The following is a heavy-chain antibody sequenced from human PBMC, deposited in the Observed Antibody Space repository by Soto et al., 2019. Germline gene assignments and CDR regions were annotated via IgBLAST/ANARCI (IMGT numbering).Heavy chain of an antibody. J-gene: IGHJ4*02. CDR1: GDTFDIYG. Sequence: QVQLGQSGAEVKKPGSSVKVSCKASGDTFDIYGFNWARQAPGQGLEWMGTVIPIFGTADYAPKFEGRVSITADKSTSTAYMELRSLTAEDTAMYYCARGGIHFYDSSGHAFDYWGQGTLITVSS. CDR3: ARGGIHFYDSSGHAFDY. V-gene: IGHV1-69*14. CDR2: VIPIFGTA. D-gene: IGHD3-22*01.